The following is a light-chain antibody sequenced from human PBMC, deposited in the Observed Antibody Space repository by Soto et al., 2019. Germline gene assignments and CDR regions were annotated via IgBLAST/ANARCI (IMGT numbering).Light chain of an antibody. V-gene: IGLV1-40*01. J-gene: IGLJ2*01. CDR3: QSSDNSLSVHVV. CDR1: SSNIGAGYD. Sequence: QSVLTQPPSVSGAPGQRVTISCTGTSSNIGAGYDVHWYQQVPGTSPKLLIFVNSNRPSGVPDRFSGSKSGTSASLAITGLQAEDEADYYCQSSDNSLSVHVVFGGGNKLTVL. CDR2: VNS.